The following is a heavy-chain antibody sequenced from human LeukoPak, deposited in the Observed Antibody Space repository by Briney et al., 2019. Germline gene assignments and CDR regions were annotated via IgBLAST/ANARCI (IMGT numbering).Heavy chain of an antibody. J-gene: IGHJ4*02. V-gene: IGHV3-30*18. CDR3: AKDRDTAMVPLDY. D-gene: IGHD5-18*01. CDR2: ISYDGSNK. CDR1: GLTFSSYG. Sequence: RAGGSLRLSCAASGLTFSSYGMHWVRQAPGKGLEWVAVISYDGSNKYYADSVKGRFTISRDNSKNTLYLQMNSLRAEDTAVYYCAKDRDTAMVPLDYWGQGTLVTVSS.